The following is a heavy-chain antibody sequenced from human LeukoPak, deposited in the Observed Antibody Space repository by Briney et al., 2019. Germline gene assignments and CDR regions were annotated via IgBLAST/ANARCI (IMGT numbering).Heavy chain of an antibody. CDR1: GGSISSYY. J-gene: IGHJ4*02. CDR3: ARHYDSSGYWYYFDY. V-gene: IGHV4-59*08. CDR2: IYYSGST. D-gene: IGHD3-22*01. Sequence: PSETLSLTCTVYGGSISSYYWSWNRQPPGKGLEWIGYIYYSGSTNYNPSLKSRVTISVDTSKNQFSLKLSSVTVADTAVYYCARHYDSSGYWYYFDYWGQGTLVTVSS.